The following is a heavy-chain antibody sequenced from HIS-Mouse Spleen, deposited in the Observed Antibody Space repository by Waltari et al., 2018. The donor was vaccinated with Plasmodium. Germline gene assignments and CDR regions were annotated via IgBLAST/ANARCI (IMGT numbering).Heavy chain of an antibody. CDR1: GFTFSSYP. J-gene: IGHJ1*01. Sequence: QVQLVESGGGVVQPGRSLRLSCAASGFTFSSYPMHWVRQAPGKGLEWVAVRSYDGSNKYYADSVKGRFTISRDNSKNTLYLQMNSLRAEDTAVFHCARARYSGSYYGYFQHWGQGTLVTVSS. CDR3: ARARYSGSYYGYFQH. D-gene: IGHD1-26*01. V-gene: IGHV3-30-3*01. CDR2: RSYDGSNK.